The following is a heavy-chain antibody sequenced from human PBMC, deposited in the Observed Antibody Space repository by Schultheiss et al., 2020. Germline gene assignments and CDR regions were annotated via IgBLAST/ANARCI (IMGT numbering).Heavy chain of an antibody. D-gene: IGHD3-3*01. Sequence: GGSLRLSCAASGFTFSSYWMHWVRQAPGKGLVWVSRINSDGSSTSYADSVKGRFTISRDNAKNTLYLQMNSLRAEDTAVYYCAREGTYDFWSGYYYYYGMDVWGQGTTVTVSS. CDR2: INSDGSST. CDR1: GFTFSSYW. J-gene: IGHJ6*02. CDR3: AREGTYDFWSGYYYYYGMDV. V-gene: IGHV3-74*01.